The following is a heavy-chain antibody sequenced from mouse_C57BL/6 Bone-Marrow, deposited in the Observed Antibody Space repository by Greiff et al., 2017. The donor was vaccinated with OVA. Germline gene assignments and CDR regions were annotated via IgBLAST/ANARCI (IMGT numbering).Heavy chain of an antibody. D-gene: IGHD1-1*02. J-gene: IGHJ2*01. CDR2: ISDGGSYT. CDR1: GFTFSSYA. CDR3: ARDGSPLFDY. Sequence: VQLKESGGGLVKPGGSLKLSCAASGFTFSSYAMSWVRQTPEKRLEWVATISDGGSYTYYPDNVKGRFTISRDNAKNNLYLQMSHLKSEDTAMYYCARDGSPLFDYWGQGTTLTVSS. V-gene: IGHV5-4*01.